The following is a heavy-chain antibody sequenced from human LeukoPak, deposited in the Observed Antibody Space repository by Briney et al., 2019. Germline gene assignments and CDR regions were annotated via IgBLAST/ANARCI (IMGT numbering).Heavy chain of an antibody. J-gene: IGHJ4*02. Sequence: ASVKVSCKASGYTFTSYGISWVRQAPGQGLEWMGWISAYNGNTNYAQKLQGRVTMTTDTSTSTAYMELRSLRADDTAVYYCARGVPIAAAGTSFDYWGQGTLVTVSS. CDR2: ISAYNGNT. D-gene: IGHD6-13*01. CDR1: GYTFTSYG. CDR3: ARGVPIAAAGTSFDY. V-gene: IGHV1-18*01.